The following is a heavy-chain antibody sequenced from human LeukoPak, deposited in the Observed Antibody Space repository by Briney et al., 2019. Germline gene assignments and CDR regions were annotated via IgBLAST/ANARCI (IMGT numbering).Heavy chain of an antibody. CDR3: ARQVTGCYGCFDY. D-gene: IGHD2-2*01. J-gene: IGHJ4*02. Sequence: GESLKISCKGSGYSLTSYWIGWVRQMPGKGLEWMGIIYPGDSDTRYSPSFQGQVTISADKPISTAYLQWSSLKASDTAMYYCARQVTGCYGCFDYWGQGTLVTVSS. CDR1: GYSLTSYW. CDR2: IYPGDSDT. V-gene: IGHV5-51*01.